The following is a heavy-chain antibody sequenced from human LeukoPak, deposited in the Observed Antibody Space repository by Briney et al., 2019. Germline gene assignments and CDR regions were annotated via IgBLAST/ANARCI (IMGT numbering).Heavy chain of an antibody. CDR3: AGTGLYFDY. V-gene: IGHV4-59*01. J-gene: IGHJ4*02. Sequence: TPSGTLSLTCTVSGASISSYYWSWIRQSPGKGLEWIGYIYYGGSTNYNPSLKSRVTISLDTSKKQFSLKLTSVTAADTALYYCAGTGLYFDYWGQGSLVSVSS. D-gene: IGHD7-27*01. CDR2: IYYGGST. CDR1: GASISSYY.